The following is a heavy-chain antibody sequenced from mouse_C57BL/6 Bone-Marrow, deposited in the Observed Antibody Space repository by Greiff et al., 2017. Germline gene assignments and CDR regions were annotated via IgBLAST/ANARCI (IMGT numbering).Heavy chain of an antibody. CDR1: GFTFSSYA. D-gene: IGHD1-1*01. Sequence: EVKLVESGGGLVKPGGSLKLSCAASGFTFSSYAMSWVRQTPEKRLEWVATISDGGSYTYYPDNVKGRFTISRDTAKNNLYLQMSHLKSEDTAMYYCARLTTPVLDVWGTGTTVTVSS. V-gene: IGHV5-4*03. CDR2: ISDGGSYT. CDR3: ARLTTPVLDV. J-gene: IGHJ1*03.